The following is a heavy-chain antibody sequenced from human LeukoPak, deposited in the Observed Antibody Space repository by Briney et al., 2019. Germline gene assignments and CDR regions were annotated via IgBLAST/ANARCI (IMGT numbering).Heavy chain of an antibody. Sequence: PGGSLRLSCAASGFTFSGSAMHWVRQASGKGLEWVGRIRSKANSYATAYAASVKGRFTISRDDSKNTAYLQMNSLKTEDTAVYYCTSGVYDGVVITSGDYWGQGTLVTVSS. CDR1: GFTFSGSA. CDR2: IRSKANSYAT. V-gene: IGHV3-73*01. CDR3: TSGVYDGVVITSGDY. J-gene: IGHJ4*02. D-gene: IGHD3-22*01.